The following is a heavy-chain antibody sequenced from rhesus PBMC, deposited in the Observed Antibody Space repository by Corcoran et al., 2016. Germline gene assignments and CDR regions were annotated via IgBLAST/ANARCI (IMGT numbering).Heavy chain of an antibody. Sequence: EVQLVESGGGLAKPGGSLRLSCAASGFTFSDYYMDWVRQAPGKGLEWVSRISNGGGSTWYADSVKGRFTISRENAKNTLYLQMHSLRVEDSAVYYCARDGAGPFDYWGQGVLVTVSS. CDR3: ARDGAGPFDY. J-gene: IGHJ4*01. CDR1: GFTFSDYY. CDR2: ISNGGGST. V-gene: IGHV3-178*01. D-gene: IGHD6-31*01.